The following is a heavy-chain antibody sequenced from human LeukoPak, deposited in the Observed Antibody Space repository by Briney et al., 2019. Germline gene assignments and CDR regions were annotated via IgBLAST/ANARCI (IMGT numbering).Heavy chain of an antibody. CDR3: AKAQTPDYYYDSSGSTFDY. J-gene: IGHJ4*02. V-gene: IGHV3-23*01. Sequence: GGSLRLSCAASGFTFSSYAMSWVRQAPGKGLEWVSAISGSGGSTYYADSVKGRFTISRDNSKNTLYLQMNSLRAEDTAVYYCAKAQTPDYYYDSSGSTFDYWGQGTLATVSS. D-gene: IGHD3-22*01. CDR1: GFTFSSYA. CDR2: ISGSGGST.